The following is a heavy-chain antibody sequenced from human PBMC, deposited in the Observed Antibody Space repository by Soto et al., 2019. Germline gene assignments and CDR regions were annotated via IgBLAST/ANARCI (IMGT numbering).Heavy chain of an antibody. J-gene: IGHJ1*01. Sequence: QVQLVQSGAEVKKPGASVRVSCKASGYTFTSYDIYWVRQATGQGLEWMGWMNPFSGNAVYTQKLQDRVTMTRDTSINTAYMEMSGLRSEGTAVYYCTRGQGNHWGQGPLVTVSS. CDR2: MNPFSGNA. CDR1: GYTFTSYD. CDR3: TRGQGNH. V-gene: IGHV1-8*01.